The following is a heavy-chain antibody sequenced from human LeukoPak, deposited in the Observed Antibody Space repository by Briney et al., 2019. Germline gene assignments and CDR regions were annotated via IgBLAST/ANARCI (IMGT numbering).Heavy chain of an antibody. CDR1: GGTFSSYA. D-gene: IGHD6-19*01. CDR2: IIPIFGTA. CDR3: ARGFSSGWYGYAFDI. V-gene: IGHV1-69*06. Sequence: ASVKVSCKASGGTFSSYAISWVRQAPGQGLEWMGGIIPIFGTANYAQKFQGRVTITADKSTSTAYMELSSLRSEDTAVYYCARGFSSGWYGYAFDIWGQGTMVTVSS. J-gene: IGHJ3*02.